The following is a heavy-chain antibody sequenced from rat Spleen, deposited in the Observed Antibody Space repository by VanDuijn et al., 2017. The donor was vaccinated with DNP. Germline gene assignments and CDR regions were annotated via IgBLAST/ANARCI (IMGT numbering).Heavy chain of an antibody. CDR3: ARWSDYFDN. CDR1: GFTFSNYD. V-gene: IGHV5S23*01. J-gene: IGHJ2*01. Sequence: EVQLVESGGGLVQPGRSLKLSCAASGFTFSNYDIAWVRQAPTKGLEWVASISTGGGNTYYRDSVKGRFTISRDNAQSTLYLQMGKLGSGDTAIYYCARWSDYFDNWGQGVMVTVSS. CDR2: ISTGGGNT.